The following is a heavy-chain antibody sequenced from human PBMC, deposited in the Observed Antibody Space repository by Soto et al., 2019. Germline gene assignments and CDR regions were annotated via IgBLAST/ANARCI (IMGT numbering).Heavy chain of an antibody. Sequence: GSLRLSCAASGFTFSRYWMSCVRQAPGKGLEWVANIKQDGSEKYYVDSVKGRFTISRDNAKNSLYLQMNSLRAEDTAVYYCARFYYDSSGYLPSPYYYYYGMDVWGQGT. V-gene: IGHV3-7*04. J-gene: IGHJ6*02. D-gene: IGHD3-22*01. CDR2: IKQDGSEK. CDR3: ARFYYDSSGYLPSPYYYYYGMDV. CDR1: GFTFSRYW.